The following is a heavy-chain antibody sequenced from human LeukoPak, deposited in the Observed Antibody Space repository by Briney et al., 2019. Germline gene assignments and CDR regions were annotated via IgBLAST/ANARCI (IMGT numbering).Heavy chain of an antibody. CDR3: ARARHIVVVPAAMWFDP. D-gene: IGHD2-2*01. J-gene: IGHJ5*02. CDR1: GGSISSGSYY. CDR2: IYTSGST. Sequence: SETLSLTCTVSGGSISSGSYYWSWIRRPAGKGLEWIGRIYTSGSTNYNPSLKSRVAISVDTSKNQFSLKLSSVTAADTAVYYCARARHIVVVPAAMWFDPWGQGTLVTVSS. V-gene: IGHV4-61*02.